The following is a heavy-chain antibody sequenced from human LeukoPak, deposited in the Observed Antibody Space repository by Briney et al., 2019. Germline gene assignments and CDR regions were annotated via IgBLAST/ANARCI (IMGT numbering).Heavy chain of an antibody. CDR1: GFTFSTYN. V-gene: IGHV3-21*04. CDR3: AKDRWSYSVFGY. J-gene: IGHJ4*02. CDR2: ISSSSHYI. Sequence: GGSLRLSCAASGFTFSTYNMNWVRQAPGKGLEWVSSISSSSHYIYYADSVKGRFTISRDNAKNSLYLQMNSLRAEDTAVYYCAKDRWSYSVFGYWGQGTLVTVSP. D-gene: IGHD1-26*01.